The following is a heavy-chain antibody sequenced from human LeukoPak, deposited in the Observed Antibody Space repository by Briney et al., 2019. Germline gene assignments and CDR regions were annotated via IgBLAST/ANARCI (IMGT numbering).Heavy chain of an antibody. D-gene: IGHD6-13*01. V-gene: IGHV3-23*01. CDR1: GFPFSSYA. Sequence: GGSLRLFCAASGFPFSSYAMSWVRQAPGEGLEWVSAIVGDGGSTYYADSVKGRFTISRDNSNNTLYLQMNNLRAEDTAVYYCAKTHSSSWHPLDFWGQGTLVTASS. J-gene: IGHJ4*02. CDR2: IVGDGGST. CDR3: AKTHSSSWHPLDF.